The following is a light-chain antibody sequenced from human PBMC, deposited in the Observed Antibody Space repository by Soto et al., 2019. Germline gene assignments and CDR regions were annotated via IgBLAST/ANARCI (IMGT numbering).Light chain of an antibody. CDR2: RAS. V-gene: IGKV3-15*01. J-gene: IGKJ1*01. CDR1: QSVSSN. CDR3: QQYNNWPPWT. Sequence: ELVMTQYPASSSVSHSERATLSCRASQSVSSNLAWYQPTPGQAPSRLTYRASTSATGIPARLRARGSRPECTLTISSLQFEDFAVDSCQQYNNWPPWTFGQGTNLDSK.